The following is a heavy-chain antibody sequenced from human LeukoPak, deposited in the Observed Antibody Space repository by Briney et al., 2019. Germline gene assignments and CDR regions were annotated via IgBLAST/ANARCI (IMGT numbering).Heavy chain of an antibody. CDR1: GFTFSSYG. CDR2: ISYDGSNK. Sequence: GGSLRLSCAASGFTFSSYGMHWVRQAPGKGLEWVAVISYDGSNKYYADSVKGRFTISRDNSKNTLYLQMNSLRAEDTAVYYCAKVSGITMIVVNAFDIWGQGTMVTVSS. J-gene: IGHJ3*02. V-gene: IGHV3-30*18. CDR3: AKVSGITMIVVNAFDI. D-gene: IGHD3-22*01.